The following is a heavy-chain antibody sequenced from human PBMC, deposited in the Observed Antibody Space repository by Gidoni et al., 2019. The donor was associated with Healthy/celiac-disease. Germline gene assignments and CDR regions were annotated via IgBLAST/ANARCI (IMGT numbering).Heavy chain of an antibody. J-gene: IGHJ6*03. D-gene: IGHD3-10*01. CDR1: GGTFSSYA. CDR2: IIPIFGTA. V-gene: IGHV1-69*06. CDR3: ARGYYYGSGSYYQSDQRWVRRGGYYMDV. Sequence: QVQLVQSGAEVKKPGSSVTVSCKASGGTFSSYAISWVRQAPGQGLEWMGGIIPIFGTANYAQKFQGRVTITADKSTSTAYMELSSLRSEDTAVYYCARGYYYGSGSYYQSDQRWVRRGGYYMDVWGKGTTVTVSS.